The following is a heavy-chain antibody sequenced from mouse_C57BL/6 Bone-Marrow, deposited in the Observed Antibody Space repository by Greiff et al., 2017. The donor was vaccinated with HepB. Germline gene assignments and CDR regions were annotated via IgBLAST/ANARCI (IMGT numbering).Heavy chain of an antibody. V-gene: IGHV14-4*01. CDR3: TGMGYAMDY. Sequence: VTLKVSGAELVRPGASVKLSCTASGFNIKDDYMHWVKQRPEQGLEWIGWIDPENGDTEYASKFQGKATITADTSSNTAYLQLSSLTSEDTAVYYCTGMGYAMDYWGQGTSVTVSS. J-gene: IGHJ4*01. CDR1: GFNIKDDY. D-gene: IGHD2-3*01. CDR2: IDPENGDT.